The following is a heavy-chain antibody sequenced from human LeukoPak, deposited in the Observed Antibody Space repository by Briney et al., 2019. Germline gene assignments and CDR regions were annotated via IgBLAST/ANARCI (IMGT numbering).Heavy chain of an antibody. D-gene: IGHD6-19*01. J-gene: IGHJ4*02. CDR1: GFTFSNYA. V-gene: IGHV3-23*01. Sequence: GGSLRLSCAASGFTFSNYAMSWVRQAPGEGLEWVSTVSGNGATTFYADSVQGRFTLSRDNSKSTLYLHMNSLRAEDTAVYYCAKVLSVGSTGWYWGDFDYWGQGAPVTVSS. CDR2: VSGNGATT. CDR3: AKVLSVGSTGWYWGDFDY.